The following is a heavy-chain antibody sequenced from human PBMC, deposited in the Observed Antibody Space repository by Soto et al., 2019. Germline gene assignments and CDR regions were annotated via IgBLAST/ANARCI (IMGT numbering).Heavy chain of an antibody. V-gene: IGHV2-5*01. CDR3: AHRRQYSSSWYYYYYGMDV. CDR1: GFSLTTSGVG. J-gene: IGHJ6*02. D-gene: IGHD6-13*01. Sequence: SGPTGEPTQTLTLTCSFSGFSLTTSGVGVGWIRQPPGKALEWLALIYWNDDKRYSPSLKSRLTITKDTSKNQVVLTMTNMDPVDTATYYCAHRRQYSSSWYYYYYGMDVWGQGTTVTVSS. CDR2: IYWNDDK.